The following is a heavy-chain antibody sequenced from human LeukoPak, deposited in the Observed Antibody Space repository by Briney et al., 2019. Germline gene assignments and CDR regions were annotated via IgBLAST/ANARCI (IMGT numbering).Heavy chain of an antibody. CDR1: GGSVSSGNYY. Sequence: PSETLSLTCTVSGGSVSSGNYYWSWIRQPPGKGLEWIGYIYYSGSTNYNPSLKSRVTISGDTSKNQFSLKLSSVTAADTAVYYCARGEGDGYNFLVYWGQGKLVTVSS. D-gene: IGHD5-24*01. V-gene: IGHV4-61*01. CDR3: ARGEGDGYNFLVY. CDR2: IYYSGST. J-gene: IGHJ4*02.